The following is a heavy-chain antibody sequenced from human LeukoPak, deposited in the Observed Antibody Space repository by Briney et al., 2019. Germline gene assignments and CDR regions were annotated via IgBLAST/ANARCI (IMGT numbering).Heavy chain of an antibody. CDR3: AKDKNSGSYVDY. D-gene: IGHD1-26*01. V-gene: IGHV3-23*01. CDR1: GSTFSSYA. Sequence: PGGSLRLSCAASGSTFSSYAMSWVRQAPGKGLEWVSAISGSGGSTYYADSVKGRFTISRDNSKNTLYLQMNSLRAEDTAVYYCAKDKNSGSYVDYWGQGTLVTVSS. CDR2: ISGSGGST. J-gene: IGHJ4*02.